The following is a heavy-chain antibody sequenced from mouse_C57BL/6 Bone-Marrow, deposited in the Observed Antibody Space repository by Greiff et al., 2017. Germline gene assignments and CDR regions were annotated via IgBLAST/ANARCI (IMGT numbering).Heavy chain of an antibody. Sequence: VQLKESGAELVRPGASVKLSCTASGFNIKDDYMHWVKQRPEQGLEWIGWIDPENGDTEYASKFQGKATITADTSSNTAYLQLSSLTSEGTAVXYCTTTAMDYWGQGTSVTVSS. J-gene: IGHJ4*01. CDR3: TTTAMDY. CDR1: GFNIKDDY. V-gene: IGHV14-4*01. CDR2: IDPENGDT.